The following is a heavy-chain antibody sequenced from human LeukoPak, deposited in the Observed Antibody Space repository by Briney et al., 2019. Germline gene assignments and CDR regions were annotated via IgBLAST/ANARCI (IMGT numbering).Heavy chain of an antibody. Sequence: SETLSLTCTVSGGSISSYYWGWIRQPPGKGLEWIGSIYHSGSTYYNPSLKSRVTISVDTSKNQFSLKLSSVTAADTAVYYCARANRVSLYYFDYWGQGTLVTVSS. CDR2: IYHSGST. CDR3: ARANRVSLYYFDY. CDR1: GGSISSYY. V-gene: IGHV4-38-2*02. J-gene: IGHJ4*02. D-gene: IGHD5/OR15-5a*01.